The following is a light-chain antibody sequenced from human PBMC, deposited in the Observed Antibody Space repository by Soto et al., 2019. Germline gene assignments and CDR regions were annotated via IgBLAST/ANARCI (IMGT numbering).Light chain of an antibody. CDR3: MQNIDLPPT. V-gene: IGKV2D-29*01. CDR2: EVS. J-gene: IGKJ2*01. CDR1: QTARHSDGRTY. Sequence: DIVMTQIPLSLSVTPGRAASISCKSSQTARHSDGRTYLYWYRQKPGQPPHRLIYEVSNRFPGVPERFSGSGSETDFTLNISRVEADDVGVYYCMQNIDLPPTFGQGTKLEIK.